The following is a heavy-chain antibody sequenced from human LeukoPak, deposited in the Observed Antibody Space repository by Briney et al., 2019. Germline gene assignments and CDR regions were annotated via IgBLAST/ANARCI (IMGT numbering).Heavy chain of an antibody. D-gene: IGHD6-13*01. CDR1: GDSVSSSSAA. CDR3: ARGQAGYIDY. J-gene: IGHJ4*02. V-gene: IGHV6-1*01. Sequence: SQTLSLTCAISGDSVSSSSAARNWIRQSPSRGLEWLGRTYFRSKWYNGYAVSVKSRITINPETSKNQFSPQLNSVTPEDTAVYYCARGQAGYIDYWGPGTLVTVSS. CDR2: TYFRSKWYN.